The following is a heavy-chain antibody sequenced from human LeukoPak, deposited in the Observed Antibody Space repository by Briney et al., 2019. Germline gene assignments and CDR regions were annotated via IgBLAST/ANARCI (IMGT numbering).Heavy chain of an antibody. Sequence: GRSLRLSCAASGFTFSNYAMHWVRQAPGKGLEWVAVISYDGSNKNYADSVKGRFTISRDNSKDTLYLQMNSLRAEDTAVYYCARDNNCDFWGQGTLVTVSS. CDR2: ISYDGSNK. CDR3: ARDNNCDF. V-gene: IGHV3-30-3*01. J-gene: IGHJ4*02. CDR1: GFTFSNYA.